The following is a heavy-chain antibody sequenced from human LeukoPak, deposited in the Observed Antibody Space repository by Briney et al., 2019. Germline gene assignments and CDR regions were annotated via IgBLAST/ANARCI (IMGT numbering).Heavy chain of an antibody. V-gene: IGHV3-23*01. CDR3: AGRRVAAPWDDAFDI. CDR1: GFTFSSYA. Sequence: GGSLRLSCAASGFTFSSYAMSWVRQAPGKGLEWVSAISGSGGSTYYADSVKGRFTISRDNSKNTLYLQMNSLRAEDTAVYYCAGRRVAAPWDDAFDIWGQGTMVTVFS. J-gene: IGHJ3*02. D-gene: IGHD2-15*01. CDR2: ISGSGGST.